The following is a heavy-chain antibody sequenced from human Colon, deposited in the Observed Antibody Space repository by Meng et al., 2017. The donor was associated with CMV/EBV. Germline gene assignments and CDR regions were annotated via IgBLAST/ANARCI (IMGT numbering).Heavy chain of an antibody. D-gene: IGHD6-13*01. Sequence: GGSLRLSCAASGFIFSDYWMSWVRQAPGKGLEWVSLIYSGGATYYADSVKGRFSISRDSSKNTLYLQMNSLRAEDTAVYYCARDGIADSPWGQGTLVTAPQ. CDR3: ARDGIADSP. V-gene: IGHV3-53*01. CDR1: GFIFSDYW. CDR2: IYSGGAT. J-gene: IGHJ5*02.